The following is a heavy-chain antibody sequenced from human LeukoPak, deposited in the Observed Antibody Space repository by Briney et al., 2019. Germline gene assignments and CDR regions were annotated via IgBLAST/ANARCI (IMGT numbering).Heavy chain of an antibody. Sequence: GGSLRLSCAASKFTFSDYYMSWIRQAPGKGLEWVSYISSTSSTMYYADSVKGRFTISRDNAKNSLYLQMNSLRAEDTAIYYCARCGDGLPCDFDYWGQGTVVTVSS. CDR3: ARCGDGLPCDFDY. V-gene: IGHV3-11*04. CDR1: KFTFSDYY. J-gene: IGHJ4*02. D-gene: IGHD3-10*01. CDR2: ISSTSSTM.